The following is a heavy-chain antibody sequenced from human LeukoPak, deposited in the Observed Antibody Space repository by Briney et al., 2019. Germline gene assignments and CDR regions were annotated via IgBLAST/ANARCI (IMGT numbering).Heavy chain of an antibody. CDR1: GGTFSSYT. CDR3: ARDPWPIVTAAIRNNWFDP. CDR2: IIPIFGTA. J-gene: IGHJ5*02. D-gene: IGHD2-2*01. V-gene: IGHV1-69*05. Sequence: SVKVSCKASGGTFSSYTISWVRQAPGQGLEWMGRIIPIFGTANYAQKFQGRVTITTDESTSTAYMELSSLRSEDTAVYYCARDPWPIVTAAIRNNWFDPWGQGTLVTVSS.